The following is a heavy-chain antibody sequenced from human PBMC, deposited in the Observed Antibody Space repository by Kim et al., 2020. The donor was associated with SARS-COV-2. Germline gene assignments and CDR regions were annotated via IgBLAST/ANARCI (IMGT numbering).Heavy chain of an antibody. D-gene: IGHD6-6*01. V-gene: IGHV4-34*01. CDR3: ARSLQLLYYYYGMDV. Sequence: PSIKSRFTISVEPSKNQFSLKLSYVTAADTAVYYCARSLQLLYYYYGMDVWGQGTTVTVSS. J-gene: IGHJ6*02.